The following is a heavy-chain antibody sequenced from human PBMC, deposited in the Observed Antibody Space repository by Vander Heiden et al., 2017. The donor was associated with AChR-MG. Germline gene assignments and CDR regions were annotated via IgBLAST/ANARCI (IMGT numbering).Heavy chain of an antibody. CDR2: IWYDGSNK. CDR3: ARDTADYGATHFDY. J-gene: IGHJ4*02. Sequence: QVQLVESGGGVVQPGRSLRLSCAASGLTFSSYGMHWVRQAPGKGLEWVAVIWYDGSNKYYADSVKGRFTISRDNSKNTLYLQMNSLRAEDTAVYYCARDTADYGATHFDYWGQGTLVTVSS. CDR1: GLTFSSYG. D-gene: IGHD4-17*01. V-gene: IGHV3-33*01.